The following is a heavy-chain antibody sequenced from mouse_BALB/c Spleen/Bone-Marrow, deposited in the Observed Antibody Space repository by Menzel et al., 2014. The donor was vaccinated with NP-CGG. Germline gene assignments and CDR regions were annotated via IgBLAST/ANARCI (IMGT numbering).Heavy chain of an antibody. CDR3: ARQLLRYYFDY. Sequence: DVMLVESGGGLVKPGGSLKLSCAASGFTFSSYAMSWVRQTPEKRLEWVATISSGGSYTYYPDSVKGRFTISRDNAKNTLYLQMSSRRSEDTAMYYCARQLLRYYFDYWGQGTTLTVSS. V-gene: IGHV5-9-3*01. CDR2: ISSGGSYT. J-gene: IGHJ2*01. CDR1: GFTFSSYA. D-gene: IGHD1-1*01.